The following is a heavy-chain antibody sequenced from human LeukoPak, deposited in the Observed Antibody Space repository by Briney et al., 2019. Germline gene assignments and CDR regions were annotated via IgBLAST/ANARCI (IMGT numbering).Heavy chain of an antibody. Sequence: GGSLRLSCAASGFTFSSYSMNWVRQAPGKGLEWVSSISSSSSYIYYADSVKGRFTISRDNAKNSLYLQMNSLRVEDTAIYYCAKDRLMETADNWFDPWGQGTLVTVSS. CDR3: AKDRLMETADNWFDP. D-gene: IGHD3-16*01. CDR2: ISSSSSYI. V-gene: IGHV3-21*04. J-gene: IGHJ5*02. CDR1: GFTFSSYS.